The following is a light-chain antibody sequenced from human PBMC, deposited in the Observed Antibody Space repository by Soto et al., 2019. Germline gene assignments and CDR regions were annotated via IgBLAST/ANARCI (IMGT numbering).Light chain of an antibody. CDR1: QSIHTS. V-gene: IGKV3D-15*01. Sequence: TQSPATLSLSPGERATLSCRASQSIHTSLAWYQQKPGQPPRLVVYDSTLRANGVPDRFGGSRSETEFTLTIRSLQSEDFAVYYCQQYNNWPLTFGGGTKVDIK. CDR3: QQYNNWPLT. CDR2: DST. J-gene: IGKJ4*01.